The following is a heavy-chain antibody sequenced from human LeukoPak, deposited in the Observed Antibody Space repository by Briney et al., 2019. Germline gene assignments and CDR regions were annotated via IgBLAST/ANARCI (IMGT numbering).Heavy chain of an antibody. Sequence: ASVKVSCKASGGTFSSYAISWVRQAPGQGLEWMGRIIPIFGTANYAQKFQGGVTITTDESTSTAYMELSSLRSEDTAVYYCASGGLGELSLPDYWGQGTLVTVSS. CDR2: IIPIFGTA. V-gene: IGHV1-69*05. CDR1: GGTFSSYA. CDR3: ASGGLGELSLPDY. D-gene: IGHD3-16*02. J-gene: IGHJ4*02.